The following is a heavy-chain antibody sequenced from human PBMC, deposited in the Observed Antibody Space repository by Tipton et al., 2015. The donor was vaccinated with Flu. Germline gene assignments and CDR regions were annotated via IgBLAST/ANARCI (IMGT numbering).Heavy chain of an antibody. Sequence: LRLSCTVSGGSISSYYWSWIRQPPGKGLEWIGEINHSGSTNYNPSLKSRVTISADTSKNQFSLRLSSVTAADTAVYYCASKNYYDVGGWSTTDYWGQGTLVTVSS. D-gene: IGHD3-22*01. J-gene: IGHJ4*02. CDR1: GGSISSYY. V-gene: IGHV4-34*01. CDR2: INHSGST. CDR3: ASKNYYDVGGWSTTDY.